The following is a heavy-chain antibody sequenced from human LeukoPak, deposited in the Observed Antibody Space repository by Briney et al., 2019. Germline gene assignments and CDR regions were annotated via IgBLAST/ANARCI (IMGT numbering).Heavy chain of an antibody. Sequence: PGGSLRLSCAASGFTFSSYEMNWVRQAPGKGLEWVSVIYSDGRTYYADSVKGRFTISRDNSKNTVYLQMNSLRAEDTAVYYCAKVRNPEYWGQGTLVTVSS. D-gene: IGHD1-14*01. V-gene: IGHV3-66*01. CDR1: GFTFSSYE. CDR2: IYSDGRT. J-gene: IGHJ4*02. CDR3: AKVRNPEY.